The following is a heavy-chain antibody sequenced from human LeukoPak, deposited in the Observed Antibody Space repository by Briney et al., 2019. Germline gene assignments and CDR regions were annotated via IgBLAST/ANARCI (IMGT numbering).Heavy chain of an antibody. D-gene: IGHD3-16*01. CDR1: GFIFRSHG. Sequence: GGSLRLSCAGSGFIFRSHGMIWVRQAPGRGLEWVSYISPGGNTIYYADSMKGRFTISRDNSKKSLFLQMNSLRAEDTALYYCARDVFADSSGGSFDFWGQGTLVTVSS. V-gene: IGHV3-48*01. J-gene: IGHJ4*02. CDR3: ARDVFADSSGGSFDF. CDR2: ISPGGNTI.